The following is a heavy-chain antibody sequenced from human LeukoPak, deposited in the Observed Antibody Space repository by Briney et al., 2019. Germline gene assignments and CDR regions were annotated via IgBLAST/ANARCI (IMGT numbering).Heavy chain of an antibody. CDR3: AREGSGWAFDY. CDR2: IKQDGSEK. V-gene: IGHV3-7*05. J-gene: IGHJ4*02. Sequence: GGALRLSCTASTLTLSNYWMSWVRQAPGKGLEWLANIKQDGSEKYHVDSVKGRFTISRDNAKNSLYLQMNSLRAEDTAVYYCAREGSGWAFDYWGQGTLVTVSS. D-gene: IGHD6-19*01. CDR1: TLTLSNYW.